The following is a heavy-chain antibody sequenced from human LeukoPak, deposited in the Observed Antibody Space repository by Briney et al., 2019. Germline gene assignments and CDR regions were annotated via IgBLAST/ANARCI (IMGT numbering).Heavy chain of an antibody. D-gene: IGHD3-10*01. CDR3: ARPRARYYYGSGSHPGYFQH. CDR2: IYTSGST. CDR1: GGSISSGSYY. V-gene: IGHV4-61*02. Sequence: SETLSLTCTVSGGSISSGSYYWSWIRQPAGKGLEWIGRIYTSGSTYYNPSLKSRVTISVDTSKKQFSLKLSSVTAADTAVYYCARPRARYYYGSGSHPGYFQHWGQGTLVTVSS. J-gene: IGHJ1*01.